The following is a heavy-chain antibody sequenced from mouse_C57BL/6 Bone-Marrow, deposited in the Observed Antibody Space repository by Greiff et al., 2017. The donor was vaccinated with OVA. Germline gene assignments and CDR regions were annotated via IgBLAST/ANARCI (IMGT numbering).Heavy chain of an antibody. Sequence: LSFHSSFYTFTISFIQFLKHIPSHFLDLLGDIDPSDSYTNHNQKFKGKATLTVDTSSSTAYMQLSSLTSEDSAVYYCASAVFAYWGQGTLVTVSA. V-gene: IGHV1-50*01. CDR1: FYTFTISF. CDR3: ASAVFAY. J-gene: IGHJ3*01. CDR2: IDPSDSYT.